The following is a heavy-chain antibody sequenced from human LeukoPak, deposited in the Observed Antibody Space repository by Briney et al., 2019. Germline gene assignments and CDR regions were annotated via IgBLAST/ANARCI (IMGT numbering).Heavy chain of an antibody. D-gene: IGHD3-3*01. CDR1: GGSISSGDYY. Sequence: SQTLSLTCTVSGGSISSGDYYWRWIRQPPGKGLEWIGYIYYSGSTYYNPSLKSRVTISVDTSKNKFSLKLSSVTAADTAVYYCAREAPSYYDFWSGQTGWGIDYYYMDVWGKGTTVTVSS. CDR2: IYYSGST. CDR3: AREAPSYYDFWSGQTGWGIDYYYMDV. V-gene: IGHV4-30-4*08. J-gene: IGHJ6*03.